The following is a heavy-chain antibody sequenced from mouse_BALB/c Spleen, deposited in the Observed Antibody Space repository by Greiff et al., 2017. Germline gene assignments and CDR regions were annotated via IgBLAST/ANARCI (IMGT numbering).Heavy chain of an antibody. D-gene: IGHD1-1*01. CDR3: ARSYYYGSSVPWFAY. Sequence: DVHLVESGGGLVQPGRSLKLSCAASGFTFSSYTMSWVRQTPEKRLEWVAYISNGGGSTYYPDTVKGRFTISRDNAKNTLYLQMSSLKSEDTAMYYCARSYYYGSSVPWFAYWGQGTLVTVSA. V-gene: IGHV5-12-2*01. J-gene: IGHJ3*01. CDR2: ISNGGGST. CDR1: GFTFSSYT.